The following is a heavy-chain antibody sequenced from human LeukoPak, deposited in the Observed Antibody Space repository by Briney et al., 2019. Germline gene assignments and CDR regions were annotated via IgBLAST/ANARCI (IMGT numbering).Heavy chain of an antibody. CDR3: AREQGALDS. J-gene: IGHJ4*02. V-gene: IGHV3-74*01. Sequence: TGGSLRLSCAASGFTFSSYWMHWVRQAPGKGLVWVSHVSSAGYTTRYADSVKGRFTISRDNAKNTLYLQMNSLRAEDTAVYYCAREQGALDSWGQGTLVTVSS. CDR2: VSSAGYTT. CDR1: GFTFSSYW.